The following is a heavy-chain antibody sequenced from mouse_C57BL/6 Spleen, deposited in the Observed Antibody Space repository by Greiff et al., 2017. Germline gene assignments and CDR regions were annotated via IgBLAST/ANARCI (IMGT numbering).Heavy chain of an antibody. CDR2: IYPSDSET. Sequence: QVQLKQPGAELVRPGSSVKLSCKASGYTFTSYWMDWVKQRPGQGLEWIGNIYPSDSETHYNQKFKDKATLTVDKSSSTAYMQLSSLTSEDSAVYYCARSGYGYDYWGQGTTLTVSS. D-gene: IGHD2-2*01. V-gene: IGHV1-61*01. CDR1: GYTFTSYW. CDR3: ARSGYGYDY. J-gene: IGHJ2*01.